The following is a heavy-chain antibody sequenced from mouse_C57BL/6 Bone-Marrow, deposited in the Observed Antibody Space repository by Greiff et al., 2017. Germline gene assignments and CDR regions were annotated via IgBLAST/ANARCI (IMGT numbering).Heavy chain of an antibody. CDR2: IDPENGDT. V-gene: IGHV14-4*01. Sequence: EVQLVESGAELVRPGASVKLSCTASGFNIKDDYMHWVKQRPEQGLEWIGWIDPENGDTEYASKFQGKATITADKSSNTAYLQLSSLTSEDTAVYYCTTRGYGTWFAYWGQGTLVTVSA. D-gene: IGHD2-1*01. J-gene: IGHJ3*01. CDR3: TTRGYGTWFAY. CDR1: GFNIKDDY.